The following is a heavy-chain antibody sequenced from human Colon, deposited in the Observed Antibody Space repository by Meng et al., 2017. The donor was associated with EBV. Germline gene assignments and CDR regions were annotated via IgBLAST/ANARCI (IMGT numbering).Heavy chain of an antibody. CDR2: IYHSGST. Sequence: HLQLPGAGPGLVKASDTLSLTWHVAAGSVSSTGYSWDWVRQPPGKGLEWIGAIYHSGSTSYNPSLQSRVTMFVDTSKNQFSLMLTSVTATDTAVYYCARRRGGSGRDCWGQGTLVTVSS. CDR3: ARRRGGSGRDC. J-gene: IGHJ4*02. V-gene: IGHV4-39*01. D-gene: IGHD3-10*01. CDR1: AGSVSSTGYS.